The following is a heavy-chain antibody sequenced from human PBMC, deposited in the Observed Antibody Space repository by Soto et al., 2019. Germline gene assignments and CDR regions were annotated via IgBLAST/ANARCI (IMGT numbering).Heavy chain of an antibody. J-gene: IGHJ6*03. V-gene: IGHV4-34*01. Sequence: TSETLSLTCAVYGGSFSGYYWSWIRQPPGKGLEWIGEINHSGSTNYNPSLKSRVTISVDTSKNQFSLKLSSVTAADTAVYYCARRYYYYYMDVWGKGTTVTVSS. CDR1: GGSFSGYY. CDR3: ARRYYYYYMDV. CDR2: INHSGST.